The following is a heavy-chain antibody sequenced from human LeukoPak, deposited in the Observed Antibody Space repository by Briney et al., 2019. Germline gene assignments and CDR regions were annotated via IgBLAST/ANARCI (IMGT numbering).Heavy chain of an antibody. CDR2: ISSSGSTI. D-gene: IGHD3-16*01. CDR3: ARVFGAFDI. J-gene: IGHJ3*02. Sequence: LEWLSYISSSGSTIYYADSVKGRFTISRDNAKNSLYLQMNSLRAEDTAVYYCARVFGAFDIWGQGTMVTVSS. V-gene: IGHV3-11*01.